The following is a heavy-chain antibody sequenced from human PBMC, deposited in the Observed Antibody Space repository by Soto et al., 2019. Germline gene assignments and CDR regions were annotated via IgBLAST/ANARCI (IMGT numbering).Heavy chain of an antibody. J-gene: IGHJ5*02. V-gene: IGHV4-31*03. D-gene: IGHD2-2*01. Sequence: SETLSLTCTVSGGSISSGGYYWSWIRQHTGKGLERIGYIYYSGSTYYNPSLKSRVTISVDTSKNQFSLKLSSVTAADTAMYYCAIHHQLLGYCSSTSCYGWSWFDPWGQGTLVTVSS. CDR3: AIHHQLLGYCSSTSCYGWSWFDP. CDR2: IYYSGST. CDR1: GGSISSGGYY.